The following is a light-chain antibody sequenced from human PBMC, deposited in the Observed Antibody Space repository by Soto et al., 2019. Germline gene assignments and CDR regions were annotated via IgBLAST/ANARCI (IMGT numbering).Light chain of an antibody. Sequence: EIVLTQSPGTLSXSXXXXXTLXXXASQSVSSSYLAWYQQKPGQAPRLLIYGASSRATGIPDRFSGSGSGTDFTLSISRLEPEDFAVFFCLQYGSSISFGQGSRLEIK. V-gene: IGKV3-20*01. CDR2: GAS. J-gene: IGKJ5*01. CDR1: QSVSSSY. CDR3: LQYGSSIS.